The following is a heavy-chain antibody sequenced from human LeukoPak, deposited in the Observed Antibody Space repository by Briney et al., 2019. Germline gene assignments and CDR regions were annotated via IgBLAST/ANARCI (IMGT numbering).Heavy chain of an antibody. D-gene: IGHD6-19*01. J-gene: IGHJ4*02. V-gene: IGHV4-59*01. CDR3: AQSSGRYLDN. CDR1: GDSSSNNY. Sequence: SETLSLTCTVSGDSSSNNYWTWIRQSPGKGLEWIGYFYSTGSTNYNPSLQSRVTMSVDTSKNQFSLELSSVTSADTAVYYCAQSSGRYLDNWGQGILVTVSS. CDR2: FYSTGST.